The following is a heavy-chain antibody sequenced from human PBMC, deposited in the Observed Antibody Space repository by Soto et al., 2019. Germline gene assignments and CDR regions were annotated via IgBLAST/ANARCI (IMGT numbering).Heavy chain of an antibody. J-gene: IGHJ3*02. CDR3: AKDLNYGDSPVIGFDI. CDR1: GFTFSSYG. V-gene: IGHV3-30*18. D-gene: IGHD4-17*01. CDR2: ISYDGSNK. Sequence: GGSLRLSCAASGFTFSSYGMHWVRQAPGKGLEWVAVISYDGSNKYYADSVKGRFTISRDNSKNTLYLQMNSLRAEDTAVYYCAKDLNYGDSPVIGFDIWGQGTMVTVSS.